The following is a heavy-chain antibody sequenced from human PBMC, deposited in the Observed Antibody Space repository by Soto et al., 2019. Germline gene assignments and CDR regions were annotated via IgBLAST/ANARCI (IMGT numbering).Heavy chain of an antibody. CDR3: ARMGDSSGYSGWFDP. D-gene: IGHD3-22*01. Sequence: EVQLVESGGGLVQPGGSLRLSCAASGFTVSSNYMSWVRQAPGKGLEWVSVIYSGGSTYYADSVKGRFTISRDNSKNTRYLQMNSLRGEDTAVYYCARMGDSSGYSGWFDPWGQGTLVTVSS. J-gene: IGHJ5*02. CDR2: IYSGGST. V-gene: IGHV3-66*01. CDR1: GFTVSSNY.